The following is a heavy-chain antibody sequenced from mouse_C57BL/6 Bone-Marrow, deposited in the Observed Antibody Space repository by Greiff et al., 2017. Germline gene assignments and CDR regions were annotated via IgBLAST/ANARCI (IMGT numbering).Heavy chain of an antibody. J-gene: IGHJ2*01. CDR3: ARSIVGV. Sequence: VQLQQPGPELVKPGASVKISCKASGYAFSSSWMNWVKQRPGKGLEWIGRIYPGDGDTNYNGKFKGKATLTADKSSSTAYMQLSSLTSEDSAVYFCARSIVGVWGQGTTLTVSS. V-gene: IGHV1-82*01. CDR2: IYPGDGDT. CDR1: GYAFSSSW.